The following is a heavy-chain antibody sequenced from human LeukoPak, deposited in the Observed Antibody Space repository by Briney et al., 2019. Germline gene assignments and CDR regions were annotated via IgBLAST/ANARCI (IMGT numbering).Heavy chain of an antibody. V-gene: IGHV1-8*01. Sequence: GASVKVSCKASGYTFTTYDINWVRQATGQGLEWMAWMNPNSGNTGYAQKFQGRVTMIRNTSISTAYMELSSLRSEDTAVYYCARVAGNCGGDCYRLVYWGQGTLVTVAS. D-gene: IGHD2-21*01. J-gene: IGHJ4*02. CDR3: ARVAGNCGGDCYRLVY. CDR2: MNPNSGNT. CDR1: GYTFTTYD.